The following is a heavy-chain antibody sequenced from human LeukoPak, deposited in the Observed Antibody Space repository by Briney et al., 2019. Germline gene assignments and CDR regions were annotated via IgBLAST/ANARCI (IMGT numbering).Heavy chain of an antibody. CDR1: GFTFSSYW. D-gene: IGHD3-22*01. CDR3: ARDPYDSSWGLCYFDY. Sequence: GGSLRLSWAASGFTFSSYWMGWVRQAPGKGLEWVANIKQDGSDKYYVDSVKGRFTISRDNAKNSLYLQMNSLRAEDTAVYYCARDPYDSSWGLCYFDYWGQGNLVTVSS. CDR2: IKQDGSDK. V-gene: IGHV3-7*04. J-gene: IGHJ4*02.